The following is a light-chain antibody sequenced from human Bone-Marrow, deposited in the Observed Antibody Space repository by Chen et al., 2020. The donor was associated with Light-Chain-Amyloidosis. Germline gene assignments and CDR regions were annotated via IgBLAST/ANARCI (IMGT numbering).Light chain of an antibody. CDR2: AAS. CDR1: QDISNY. V-gene: IGKV1-9*01. J-gene: IGKJ5*01. Sequence: DIQLTQSPSFLSASVGDRVSITCRASQDISNYLGWYQQRPGKAPKLLIRAASTLQSGVPSRFSGRGSGTEFTLTISSLQPDDFATYYCEQLKSYPITFGQGTRLEIK. CDR3: EQLKSYPIT.